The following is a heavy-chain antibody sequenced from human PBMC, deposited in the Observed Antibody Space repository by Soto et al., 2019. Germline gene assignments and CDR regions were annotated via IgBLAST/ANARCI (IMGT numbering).Heavy chain of an antibody. CDR2: IYHSGST. D-gene: IGHD4-17*01. J-gene: IGHJ4*02. CDR1: GGSISSGGYF. V-gene: IGHV4-30-2*01. CDR3: ANYDFGDYVVH. Sequence: PSETLSLTCAVSGGSISSGGYFWGWFRQPPGKGLEWIGYIYHSGSTYYNPSLKSRVTISVDTSKNQFSLKLSSVTAADTAVYYCANYDFGDYVVHWGRGILVTVSS.